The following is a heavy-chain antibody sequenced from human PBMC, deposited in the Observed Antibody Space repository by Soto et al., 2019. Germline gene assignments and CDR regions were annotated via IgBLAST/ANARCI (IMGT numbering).Heavy chain of an antibody. J-gene: IGHJ4*01. CDR1: GLVFSDYA. CDR3: ASVPIWCGSSSCYTEGFDS. V-gene: IGHV3-23*01. D-gene: IGHD2-2*01. Sequence: EVQLLDSGGGWVQPGGALRLSCVASGLVFSDYAMSWVRQAPGKGLEWVSAISAGGSDTYYADSVKGRFTVSRVNSKNTLYLQMNTLRAEDTAIYYCASVPIWCGSSSCYTEGFDSWGHGTLVTVSS. CDR2: ISAGGSDT.